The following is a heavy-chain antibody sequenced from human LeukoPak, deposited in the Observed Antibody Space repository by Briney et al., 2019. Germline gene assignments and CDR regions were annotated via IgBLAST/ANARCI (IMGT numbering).Heavy chain of an antibody. Sequence: GGSLRLSCAASGFTFSSYSMNWVRQAPGKGLEWVSYISSSSSTIYYADSVKGRFTISRDNSKNTLYLQMNSLRAEDTAVYYCAQGGGSNFFDFWGQGTLVTVSS. J-gene: IGHJ4*02. CDR1: GFTFSSYS. CDR2: ISSSSSTI. CDR3: AQGGGSNFFDF. D-gene: IGHD2-15*01. V-gene: IGHV3-48*01.